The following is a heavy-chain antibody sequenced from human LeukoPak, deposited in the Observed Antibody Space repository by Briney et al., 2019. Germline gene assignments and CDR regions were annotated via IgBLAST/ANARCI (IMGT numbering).Heavy chain of an antibody. D-gene: IGHD3-10*01. CDR3: TTVPGDGSGN. CDR2: LYSAGST. V-gene: IGHV3-53*01. CDR1: EFSVKYNY. Sequence: PGGSLRLSCAASEFSVKYNYMTWVRQAPGKGLEWVSLLYSAGSTNYADSVKGRFTISRDDSKNTVYLQMNGLRAEDTAVYYCTTVPGDGSGNWGQGTLVTVSS. J-gene: IGHJ4*02.